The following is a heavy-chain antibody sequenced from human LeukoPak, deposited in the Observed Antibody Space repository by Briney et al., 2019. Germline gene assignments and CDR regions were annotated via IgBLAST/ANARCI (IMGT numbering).Heavy chain of an antibody. V-gene: IGHV4-31*03. CDR1: DGSINSGDYY. Sequence: SQTLSLICTVSDGSINSGDYYWSWIRQHPGKGLEWIGYIYYSGSTYYNPSLKSRVTISVDTSKNQFSLKLSSVTAADTAVYYCARETPYCSSTSCYLFGDLSLGWFDPWGQGTLVTVSS. CDR3: ARETPYCSSTSCYLFGDLSLGWFDP. D-gene: IGHD2-2*01. J-gene: IGHJ5*02. CDR2: IYYSGST.